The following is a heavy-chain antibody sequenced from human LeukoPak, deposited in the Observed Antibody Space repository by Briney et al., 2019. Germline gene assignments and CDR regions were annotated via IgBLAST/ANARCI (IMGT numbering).Heavy chain of an antibody. D-gene: IGHD3-10*01. CDR1: GGSISSSSYY. CDR2: IYYSGST. Sequence: SETLSLTCTVSGGSISSSSYYWSWIRQPPGKGLEWIGYIYYSGSTNYNPSLKSRVTISVDTSKNQFSLKLSSVTAADTAVYYCARITMVRGVIIHYYFDYWGQGTLVTVSS. J-gene: IGHJ4*02. V-gene: IGHV4-61*01. CDR3: ARITMVRGVIIHYYFDY.